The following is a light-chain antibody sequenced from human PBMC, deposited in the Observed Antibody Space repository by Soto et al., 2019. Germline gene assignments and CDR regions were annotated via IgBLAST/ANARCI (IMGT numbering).Light chain of an antibody. CDR2: GAS. CDR3: QQYDFWPPYT. Sequence: MTQSPATLSVSPGERATLSCRASQSVNTNLAWYQQKPGQAPRLLIYGASTRATGIPARFSGSGSGTEFTLTISSLQSEDIAVYFCQQYDFWPPYTFGQGTKLEIK. J-gene: IGKJ2*01. V-gene: IGKV3-15*01. CDR1: QSVNTN.